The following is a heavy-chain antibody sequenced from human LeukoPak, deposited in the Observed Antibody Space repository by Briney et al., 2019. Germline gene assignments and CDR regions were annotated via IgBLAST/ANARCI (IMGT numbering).Heavy chain of an antibody. D-gene: IGHD2-8*01. V-gene: IGHV3-43D*03. CDR2: ISWDGGST. CDR3: AKGSCTPGVCYPYYYYMDV. CDR1: GFTFDDYA. J-gene: IGHJ6*03. Sequence: GSLRLSCAASGFTFDDYAMHWVRQAPGKGLEWVSLISWDGGSTYYADSVKGRFTISRDNSKNSLYLQMNSLRAEDTALYYCAKGSCTPGVCYPYYYYMDVWGKGTTVTISS.